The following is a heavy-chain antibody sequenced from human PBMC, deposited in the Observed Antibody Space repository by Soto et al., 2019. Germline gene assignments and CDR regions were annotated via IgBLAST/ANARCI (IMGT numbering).Heavy chain of an antibody. Sequence: SVKVSCKASGGTFSSYAISWVRQAPGQGLEWMGGIIPIFGTANYAQKFQGRVTITADEPTSTAYMELSSLRSEDTAVYYCARIYRSFSSSLGYFDYWGQGTLVTVSS. CDR2: IIPIFGTA. J-gene: IGHJ4*02. CDR1: GGTFSSYA. D-gene: IGHD6-6*01. V-gene: IGHV1-69*13. CDR3: ARIYRSFSSSLGYFDY.